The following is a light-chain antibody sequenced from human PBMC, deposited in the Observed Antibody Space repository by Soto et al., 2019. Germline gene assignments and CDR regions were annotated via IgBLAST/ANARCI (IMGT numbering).Light chain of an antibody. CDR1: QSFSSTY. V-gene: IGKV3D-15*01. J-gene: IGKJ4*01. CDR2: DIF. Sequence: EIVTTQAPATLSVSPGERATLSCRASQSFSSTYLAWYQQKPGQAPRLVIYDIFTRATGVPTRISGSGSGTEFTLTISSLQSEDFAVYYCQQYNSWPLTFGGGTKVDIK. CDR3: QQYNSWPLT.